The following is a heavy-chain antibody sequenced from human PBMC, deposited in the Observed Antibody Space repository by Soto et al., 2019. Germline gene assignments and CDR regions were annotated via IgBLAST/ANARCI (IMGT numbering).Heavy chain of an antibody. CDR3: AKNQEREPPRVIDF. D-gene: IGHD3-16*02. Sequence: EVRLLESGGGLVKPGGSLRLSCATSGLTFSNYAMSWVRQAPGGGLEWVSSMSGSSSTTYYADSVRGRFTISRDRSKNTLYQQRSSLRAEDTALYYCAKNQEREPPRVIDFGGQGTLVTVSS. J-gene: IGHJ4*02. CDR1: GLTFSNYA. CDR2: MSGSSSTT. V-gene: IGHV3-23*01.